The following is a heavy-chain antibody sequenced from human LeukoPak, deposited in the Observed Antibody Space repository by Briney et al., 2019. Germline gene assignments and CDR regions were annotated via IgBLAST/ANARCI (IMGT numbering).Heavy chain of an antibody. CDR2: ISDSGVNT. CDR3: ARTPPNYYDSNGYYSHYDY. V-gene: IGHV3-23*01. CDR1: GFTFSAYG. Sequence: GGSLRLSCAASGFTFSAYGMSWVRQAPGKGLEWVSGISDSGVNTHYADSVKGRFTISRDNAKNSLYLQMNSLRAEDTAVYYCARTPPNYYDSNGYYSHYDYWGQGTLVTVSS. J-gene: IGHJ4*02. D-gene: IGHD3-22*01.